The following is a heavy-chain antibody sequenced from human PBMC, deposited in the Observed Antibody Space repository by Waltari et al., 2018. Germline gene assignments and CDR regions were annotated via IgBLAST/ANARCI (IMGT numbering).Heavy chain of an antibody. CDR1: GGTFSSYA. V-gene: IGHV1-69*01. CDR3: ARDYYSATPSYSSSSLINYYYYGMDV. Sequence: QVQLVQSGAEVKKPGSSVKVSCKASGGTFSSYAISWVRQAPGHGLEWMGGIIPIFGTANYATHCQGRVTITADESTSTAYMERSSLRSEDTAVYYCARDYYSATPSYSSSSLINYYYYGMDVWGQGTTVTVSS. CDR2: IIPIFGTA. J-gene: IGHJ6*02. D-gene: IGHD6-6*01.